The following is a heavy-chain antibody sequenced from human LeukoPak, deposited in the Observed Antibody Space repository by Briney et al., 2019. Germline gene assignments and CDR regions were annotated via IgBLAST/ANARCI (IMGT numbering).Heavy chain of an antibody. V-gene: IGHV3-11*01. D-gene: IGHD6-13*01. J-gene: IGHJ4*02. Sequence: GGSLRRSCAASGYTFSDYYMSWIRLAQGKGLEWVSYISSSGSTIYYADSVKGRFTISRDNAKNSLYLQMNRLRAEDTAVYYCASEAAADWIFDYWGQGTLVTVSS. CDR2: ISSSGSTI. CDR1: GYTFSDYY. CDR3: ASEAAADWIFDY.